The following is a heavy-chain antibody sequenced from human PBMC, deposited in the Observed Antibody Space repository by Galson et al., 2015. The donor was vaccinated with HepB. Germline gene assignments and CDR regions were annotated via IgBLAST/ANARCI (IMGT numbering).Heavy chain of an antibody. Sequence: SLRLSCAASGFTFSSYAMSWVRQAPGKGLEWVSAISGSGGSTYYADSVKGRFTISRDNSKNTLYLQMNSLRAEDTAVYYCAKAGGPYSSSWYLNWVDYWGQGTLVTVSS. CDR2: ISGSGGST. J-gene: IGHJ4*02. CDR3: AKAGGPYSSSWYLNWVDY. D-gene: IGHD6-13*01. CDR1: GFTFSSYA. V-gene: IGHV3-23*01.